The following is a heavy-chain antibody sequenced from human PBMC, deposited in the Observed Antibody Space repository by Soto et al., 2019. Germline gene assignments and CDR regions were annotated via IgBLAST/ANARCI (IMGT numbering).Heavy chain of an antibody. CDR1: GDTFSFYT. V-gene: IGHV1-69*02. J-gene: IGHJ4*02. CDR2: INPVLSMS. D-gene: IGHD3-10*01. Sequence: QVQLVQSGAEVKKPGSSVKVSCKASGDTFSFYTINWVRQAPGLGLEWVGRINPVLSMSNYAQKFQGRVTMTANKSTNTAYMELRSLRSEDRARYFCATSYGSGYRAFDSWGQGALVTVSS. CDR3: ATSYGSGYRAFDS.